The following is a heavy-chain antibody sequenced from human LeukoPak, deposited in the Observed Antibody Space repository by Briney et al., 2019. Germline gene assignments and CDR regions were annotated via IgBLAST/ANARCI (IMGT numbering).Heavy chain of an antibody. CDR2: TGKKANSYTT. D-gene: IGHD5-18*01. J-gene: IGHJ6*02. V-gene: IGHV3-72*01. Sequence: GGSLRISCAASGFTFSDYYMDWVRQAPGKGLEWVGRTGKKANSYTTEYAASVKGRFTISRDDSKNSLYLQMNSLKTEDTAVYYCAVDSSGYYYGMDVWGQGTTVTVSS. CDR1: GFTFSDYY. CDR3: AVDSSGYYYGMDV.